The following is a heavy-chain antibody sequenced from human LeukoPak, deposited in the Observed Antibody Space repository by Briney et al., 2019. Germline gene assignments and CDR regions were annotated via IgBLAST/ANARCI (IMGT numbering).Heavy chain of an antibody. Sequence: SETLSLTCAIYGGSFSHYFWSWIRQPPGKGLEWVGEIHPSGSTSFNPSLESRVSISKDTSKNQFSLKLTSVTAADTAVYYCSRGSDESKTGDYWGQGTLVTVSS. CDR2: IHPSGST. CDR3: SRGSDESKTGDY. D-gene: IGHD6-25*01. CDR1: GGSFSHYF. V-gene: IGHV4-34*01. J-gene: IGHJ4*02.